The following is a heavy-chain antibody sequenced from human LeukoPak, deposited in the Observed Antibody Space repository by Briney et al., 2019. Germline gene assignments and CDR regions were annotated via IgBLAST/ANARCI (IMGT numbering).Heavy chain of an antibody. CDR3: ARDRYSGSYPLDV. J-gene: IGHJ6*04. D-gene: IGHD1-26*01. Sequence: GGSLRLSCAASGFTFSSYNMNWVGQAPGKGLEWVSSISSSSSYIYYADSVKGRFTISRDNAKNSLYLQMNSLRAEDTAVYYCARDRYSGSYPLDVWGKGTTVTVSS. CDR2: ISSSSSYI. V-gene: IGHV3-21*01. CDR1: GFTFSSYN.